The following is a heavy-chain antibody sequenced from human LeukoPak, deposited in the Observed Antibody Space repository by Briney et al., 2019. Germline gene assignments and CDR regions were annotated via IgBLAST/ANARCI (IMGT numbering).Heavy chain of an antibody. CDR2: IYYSGTT. CDR1: GGSINSGGYY. Sequence: PSETLSLTCTVSGGSINSGGYYWSWIRQHPGKGLEWIGYIYYSGTTYYNPSLKSRLTISLDTSKNQFSLKLSSVTAADAAVYYCVRGPYGPAPGPYYFLYWGQGTLFTVSS. D-gene: IGHD4-17*01. V-gene: IGHV4-31*03. CDR3: VRGPYGPAPGPYYFLY. J-gene: IGHJ4*02.